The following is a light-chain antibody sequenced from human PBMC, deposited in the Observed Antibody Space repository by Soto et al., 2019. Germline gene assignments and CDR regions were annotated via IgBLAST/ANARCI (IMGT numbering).Light chain of an antibody. CDR2: GAS. CDR3: QQYGSSPRT. Sequence: DIVLTQSPATLSVSPGERASLSCRASQSVSSNLAWYQQKPGQAPRLLIYGASSRAIGIPDRFSGSGSGTDFTLTISRLDPEDFAVYFCQQYGSSPRTFGQGTKVDIK. V-gene: IGKV3-20*01. CDR1: QSVSSN. J-gene: IGKJ1*01.